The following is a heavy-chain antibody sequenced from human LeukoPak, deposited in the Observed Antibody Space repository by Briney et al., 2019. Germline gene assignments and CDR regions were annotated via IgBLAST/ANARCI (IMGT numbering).Heavy chain of an antibody. V-gene: IGHV4-59*01. CDR3: ARGPPTLRQQLTLWYYFDY. CDR2: IYYSGST. CDR1: GGSISSYY. D-gene: IGHD6-13*01. Sequence: SSETLSLTCIVSGGSISSYYWSWLRQPPGKGLEWIGYIYYSGSTNYKPSLKSRATISVDTSKNQFSLKLSSVTAADTAVYYCARGPPTLRQQLTLWYYFDYWGQGTLVTVSS. J-gene: IGHJ4*02.